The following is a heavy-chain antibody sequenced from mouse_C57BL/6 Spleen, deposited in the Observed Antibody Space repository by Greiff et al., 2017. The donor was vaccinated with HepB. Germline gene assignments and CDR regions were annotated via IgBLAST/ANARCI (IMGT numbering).Heavy chain of an antibody. CDR3: TTFDYGNYWGAMDY. V-gene: IGHV14-1*01. D-gene: IGHD2-1*01. J-gene: IGHJ4*01. CDR1: GFNIKDYY. Sequence: EVQLQGSGAELVRPGASVKLSCTASGFNIKDYYMHWVKQRPEQGLEWIGRIDPEDGDTEYAPKFQGKATMTADTSSNTAYLQLSILTSEDTAVYYCTTFDYGNYWGAMDYWGQGTSVTVSS. CDR2: IDPEDGDT.